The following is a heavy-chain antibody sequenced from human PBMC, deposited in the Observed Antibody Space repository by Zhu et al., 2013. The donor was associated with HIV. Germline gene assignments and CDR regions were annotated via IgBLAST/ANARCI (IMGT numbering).Heavy chain of an antibody. CDR1: GYTFTTYD. CDR2: MSPNSGNT. D-gene: IGHD1-1*01. Sequence: QVQLVQSGAEVKKPGASVKVSCKASGYTFTTYDINWVRQATGQGLEWMGWMSPNSGNTGYAQKFQGRVSMTRDTSISTAYMELSSLRSDDTAIYYCTKSRRSQQLVDDHWGQGTLVTVSS. CDR3: TKSRRSQQLVDDH. V-gene: IGHV1-8*01. J-gene: IGHJ4*02.